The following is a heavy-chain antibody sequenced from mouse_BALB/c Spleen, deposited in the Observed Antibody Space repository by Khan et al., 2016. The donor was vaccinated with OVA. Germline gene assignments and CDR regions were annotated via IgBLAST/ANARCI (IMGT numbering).Heavy chain of an antibody. CDR3: TRSGWAALAY. CDR2: INPSNGDT. J-gene: IGHJ3*01. D-gene: IGHD1-1*02. V-gene: IGHV1S81*02. CDR1: GYTFTSNY. Sequence: QVQLQQPGAELVKPGASVKLSCKASGYTFTSNYIYWVKQRPGQGLEWIGGINPSNGDTYFNEKFESKATLTVDKSSSTAFMQVSSLTSEDSAVYYCTRSGWAALAYWGQGTLVTVSA.